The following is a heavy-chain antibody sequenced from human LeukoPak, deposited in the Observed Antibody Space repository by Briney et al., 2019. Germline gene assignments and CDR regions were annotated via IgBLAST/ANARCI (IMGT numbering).Heavy chain of an antibody. J-gene: IGHJ4*02. V-gene: IGHV1-2*02. Sequence: GASVNVSCTTSGYTFTGYYIHWVRQAPGQGLEWMGWINPNNGGTNYAQKFQGGVTMTRDTSISTAYMELTRLRSDDTAVYYCARDRYTSSWTTAFDYWGQGTLVTVSS. CDR1: GYTFTGYY. CDR2: INPNNGGT. D-gene: IGHD6-13*01. CDR3: ARDRYTSSWTTAFDY.